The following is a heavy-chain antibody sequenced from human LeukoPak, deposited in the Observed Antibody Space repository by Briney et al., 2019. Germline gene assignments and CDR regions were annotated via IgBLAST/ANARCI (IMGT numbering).Heavy chain of an antibody. Sequence: PGGSLRLSCAASGFTFSGYSMNWVRQAPGKGLEWVSYISSSSSTIYYADSVKGRFTISRDNAKNSLYLQMNSLRAEDTAVYYCARELWFGDSAFDIWGQGTMVTASS. J-gene: IGHJ3*02. V-gene: IGHV3-48*01. CDR1: GFTFSGYS. CDR3: ARELWFGDSAFDI. D-gene: IGHD3-10*01. CDR2: ISSSSSTI.